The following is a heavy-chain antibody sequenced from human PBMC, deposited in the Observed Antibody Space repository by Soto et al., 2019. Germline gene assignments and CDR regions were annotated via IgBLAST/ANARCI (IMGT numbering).Heavy chain of an antibody. CDR3: ARDVKWELFPFDY. CDR2: ISAYNGNT. Sequence: ASVKVSCKASGYTFTSYGISWVRQAPGQGLEWMGWISAYNGNTNYAQKLQGRVTMTTDTSTSTAYVELRSLRSDDTAVYYCARDVKWELFPFDYWGQGTLVTVS. CDR1: GYTFTSYG. J-gene: IGHJ4*02. V-gene: IGHV1-18*01. D-gene: IGHD1-26*01.